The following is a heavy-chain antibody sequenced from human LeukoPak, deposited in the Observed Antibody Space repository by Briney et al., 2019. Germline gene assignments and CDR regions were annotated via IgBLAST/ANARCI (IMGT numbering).Heavy chain of an antibody. Sequence: GGSLRLSCAASGFTFSSYAMHWVRQAPGQGLEWVAVISYDGSNKYYADSVKGRFTISRDNSKNTLYLQMNSLRAEDTAVYYCARDGSSGWTWYFDYWGQGTLVTVSS. J-gene: IGHJ4*02. V-gene: IGHV3-30-3*01. CDR3: ARDGSSGWTWYFDY. CDR1: GFTFSSYA. CDR2: ISYDGSNK. D-gene: IGHD6-19*01.